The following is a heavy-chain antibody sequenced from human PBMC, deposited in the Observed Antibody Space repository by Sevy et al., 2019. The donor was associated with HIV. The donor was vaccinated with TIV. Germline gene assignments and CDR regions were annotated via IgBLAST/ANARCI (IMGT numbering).Heavy chain of an antibody. V-gene: IGHV1-18*04. CDR1: GYTFTSYA. Sequence: ASVKVSCKASGYTFTSYAISWVRQAPGQGLEWMGWISAYNGNTNYAQKLQGRVTMTTDTSTSTAYMELRSLRSDDTAVYYCARANYYGSERYYRRYYMDVWGKGTTVTVSS. D-gene: IGHD3-10*01. CDR2: ISAYNGNT. CDR3: ARANYYGSERYYRRYYMDV. J-gene: IGHJ6*03.